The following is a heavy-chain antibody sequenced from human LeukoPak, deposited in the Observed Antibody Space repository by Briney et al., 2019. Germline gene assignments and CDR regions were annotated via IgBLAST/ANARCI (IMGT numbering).Heavy chain of an antibody. CDR1: GFTFSIYA. Sequence: GGSLRLSCAASGFTFSIYAMSCVRQAPGKGLQWVSSITSSGDGTYYADSVKGRFTISGDNSENMLYLQMNSLRVEDTAVYFCAKDRPNYYGSNGHYYRRDGDYWGQGTLVTGSS. J-gene: IGHJ4*02. CDR3: AKDRPNYYGSNGHYYRRDGDY. CDR2: ITSSGDGT. V-gene: IGHV3-23*01. D-gene: IGHD3-22*01.